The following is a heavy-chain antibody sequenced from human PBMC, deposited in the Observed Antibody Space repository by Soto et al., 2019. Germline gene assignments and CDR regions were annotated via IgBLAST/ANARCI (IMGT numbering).Heavy chain of an antibody. Sequence: PSETPSLTRAVYGVSFRGFFWSWLRQPPGKGPEWIGEINYSGSTKYNPSLESRVTISVDTSKNQFSLKLNSVSAADTAVYYCARTGGMDVWSQGATVTVSS. CDR2: INYSGST. V-gene: IGHV4-34*01. CDR1: GVSFRGFF. CDR3: ARTGGMDV. J-gene: IGHJ6*02.